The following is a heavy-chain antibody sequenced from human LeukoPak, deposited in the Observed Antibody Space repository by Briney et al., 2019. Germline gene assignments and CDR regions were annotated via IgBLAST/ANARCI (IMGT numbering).Heavy chain of an antibody. CDR1: GDSVSSNSAA. J-gene: IGHJ6*04. CDR2: TYYRSKWYN. D-gene: IGHD6-13*01. V-gene: IGHV6-1*01. CDR3: ARAPYSGSWDGYYYYYGMDV. Sequence: SQTLSLTCAISGDSVSSNSAAWSWIRQSPSRGLEWLGRTYYRSKWYNDYAVSVKSRITINPDTSKNQFSLQLNSVTPEDTAVYYCARAPYSGSWDGYYYYYGMDVWGKGTTVTVSS.